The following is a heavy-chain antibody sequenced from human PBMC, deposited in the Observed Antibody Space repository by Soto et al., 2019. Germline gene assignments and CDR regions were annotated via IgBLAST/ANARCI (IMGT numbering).Heavy chain of an antibody. V-gene: IGHV1-69*04. CDR3: ARTLSFGDAKYYHCSMDI. CDR2: IIPILGIA. J-gene: IGHJ6*01. CDR1: GYTLTRSE. D-gene: IGHD3-10*01. Sequence: SSVKVCCTASGYTLTRSEPTRVRQASGQGLEWMGRIIPILGIANYAQKFQGRVTITADKSTSTAYMELSSLRSDDTAVYYCARTLSFGDAKYYHCSMDIW.